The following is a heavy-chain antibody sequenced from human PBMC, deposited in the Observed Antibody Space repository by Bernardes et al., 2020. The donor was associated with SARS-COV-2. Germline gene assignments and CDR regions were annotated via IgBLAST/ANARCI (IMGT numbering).Heavy chain of an antibody. J-gene: IGHJ5*02. Sequence: SETLSLTCTVSSGSVSSGAYYWSWIRQPPGKGLEWIGYIFHTGSTHYNPSLKSRVTTSVETSKNQFSLKLSSVTAADTAVYYCARVFLRGVNPWFDTWGQGILVTVSS. CDR1: SGSVSSGAYY. V-gene: IGHV4-61*08. CDR2: IFHTGST. D-gene: IGHD3-10*01. CDR3: ARVFLRGVNPWFDT.